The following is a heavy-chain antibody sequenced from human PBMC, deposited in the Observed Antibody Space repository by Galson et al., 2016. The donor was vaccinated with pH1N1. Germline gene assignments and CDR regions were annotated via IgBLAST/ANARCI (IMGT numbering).Heavy chain of an antibody. Sequence: QSGAEVTKPGESLKISCKGSGYTFTSYWIGWVRQMPGKGLEWMGIIYPGDSDTRYSPSFQGQVTISADKSISTAYLQWSNLKASDTAMDDCARRDSRYGMDVWGQGTTVTVSS. CDR2: IYPGDSDT. CDR1: GYTFTSYW. D-gene: IGHD3-22*01. V-gene: IGHV5-51*01. J-gene: IGHJ6*02. CDR3: ARRDSRYGMDV.